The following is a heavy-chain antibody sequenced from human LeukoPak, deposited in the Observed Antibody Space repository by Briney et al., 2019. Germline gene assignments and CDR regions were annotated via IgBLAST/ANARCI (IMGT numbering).Heavy chain of an antibody. CDR2: INWNGGST. J-gene: IGHJ4*02. D-gene: IGHD5-24*01. CDR1: GFTFSSYE. CDR3: ARDWRDGYRGWCY. Sequence: GGSLRLSCAASGFTFSSYEMNWVRQAPGKGLEWVSGINWNGGSTGYADSVKGRFTISRDNAKNSLYLQMNSLRAEDTALYYCARDWRDGYRGWCYWGQGTLVTVSS. V-gene: IGHV3-20*04.